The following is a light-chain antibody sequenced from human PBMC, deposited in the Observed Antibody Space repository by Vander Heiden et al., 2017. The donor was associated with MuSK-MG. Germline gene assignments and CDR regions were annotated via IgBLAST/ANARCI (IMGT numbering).Light chain of an antibody. V-gene: IGKV1-33*01. Sequence: DVKMTQSPSSLSAPIGDRVTITCQASQGISKYLNWYQHRPGKPPKVLIYDASNLEAGVPSRFSGSGSGTNFTFIITSLQPEDFAIYYCQQYHSLPYTFGQGTKLEIK. CDR2: DAS. CDR3: QQYHSLPYT. J-gene: IGKJ2*01. CDR1: QGISKY.